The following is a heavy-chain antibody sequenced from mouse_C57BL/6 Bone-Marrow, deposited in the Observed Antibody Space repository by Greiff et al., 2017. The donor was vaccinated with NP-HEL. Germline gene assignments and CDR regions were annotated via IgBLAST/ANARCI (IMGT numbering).Heavy chain of an antibody. CDR2: IYPGDGDT. Sequence: QVHVKQSGAELVKPGASVKISCKASGYAFSSYWMNWVKQRPGKGLEWIGQIYPGDGDTNYNGKFKGKATLTADKSSSTAYMQLSSLTSEDSAVYFCARFPSITTVVAGDYWGQGTTLTVSS. J-gene: IGHJ2*01. CDR3: ARFPSITTVVAGDY. V-gene: IGHV1-80*01. D-gene: IGHD1-1*01. CDR1: GYAFSSYW.